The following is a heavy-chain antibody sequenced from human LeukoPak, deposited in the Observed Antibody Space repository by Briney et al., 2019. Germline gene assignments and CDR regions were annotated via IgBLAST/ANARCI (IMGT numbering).Heavy chain of an antibody. CDR2: INHSGST. CDR1: GGSLSGYY. J-gene: IGHJ4*02. V-gene: IGHV4-34*01. Sequence: SETLSLTCAVSGGSLSGYYWSWIRQPPGKGLEWIGEINHSGSTNYNPSLKSRVTISVDTSKNQFSLKLSSVTAADTAVYYWARGYLAGDIWSGYRIWGQGTLVTVSS. CDR3: ARGYLAGDIWSGYRI. D-gene: IGHD3-3*01.